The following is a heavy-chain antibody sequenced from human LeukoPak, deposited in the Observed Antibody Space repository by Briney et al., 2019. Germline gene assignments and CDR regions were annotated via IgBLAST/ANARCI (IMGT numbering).Heavy chain of an antibody. V-gene: IGHV4-59*01. CDR1: GGSISSYY. CDR3: ARYSGSYVDAFDI. J-gene: IGHJ3*02. D-gene: IGHD1-26*01. Sequence: SETLSLTCTVSGGSISSYYWSWIRQPPGKGLEWIGYIYYSGSTNYNPSLKSRVTISVDTSKNQFSLKLGSVTAADTAVYYCARYSGSYVDAFDIWGQGTMVTVSS. CDR2: IYYSGST.